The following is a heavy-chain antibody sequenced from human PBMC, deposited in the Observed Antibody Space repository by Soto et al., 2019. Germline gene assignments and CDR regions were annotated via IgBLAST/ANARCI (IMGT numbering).Heavy chain of an antibody. J-gene: IGHJ4*02. CDR2: ISYDGSNK. D-gene: IGHD3-3*01. CDR1: GFTFSSHG. CDR3: AKGPGFLDY. V-gene: IGHV3-30*18. Sequence: PGGSLRLSCAASGFTFSSHGMHWVRQAPGKGLEWVAVISYDGSNKYYADSVKCRFTISRDNSKNTLYLQMNSLGAEDTAVYYCAKGPGFLDYWGQETLVTVSS.